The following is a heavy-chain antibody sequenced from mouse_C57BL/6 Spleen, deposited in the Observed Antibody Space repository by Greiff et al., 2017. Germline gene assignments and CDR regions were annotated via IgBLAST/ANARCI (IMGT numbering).Heavy chain of an antibody. Sequence: EVQGVESGGGLVKPGGSLKLSCAASGFTFSSYAMSWVRQTPEKRLEWVATISDGGSYTYYPDNVKGRFTISRDNAKNNLYLQMSHLKSEDTAMYYCAREYDYDVGFAYWGQGTLVTVSA. CDR1: GFTFSSYA. V-gene: IGHV5-4*01. CDR3: AREYDYDVGFAY. CDR2: ISDGGSYT. D-gene: IGHD2-4*01. J-gene: IGHJ3*01.